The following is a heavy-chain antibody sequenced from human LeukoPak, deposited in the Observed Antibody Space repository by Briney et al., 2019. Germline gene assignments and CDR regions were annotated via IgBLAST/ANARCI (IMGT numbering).Heavy chain of an antibody. CDR2: IYYSGST. Sequence: PSETLSLACTVSGGSISSGDYYWSWIRQPPGKGLEWIGYIYYSGSTYYNPSLKSRVTISVDTSKNQFSLKLSSVTAADTSVYYCARESDSYYYYGMDVWGQGTTVTVSS. CDR3: ARESDSYYYYGMDV. J-gene: IGHJ6*02. CDR1: GGSISSGDYY. V-gene: IGHV4-30-4*01.